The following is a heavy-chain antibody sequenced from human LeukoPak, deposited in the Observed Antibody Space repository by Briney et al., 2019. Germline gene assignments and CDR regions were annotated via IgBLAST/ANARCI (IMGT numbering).Heavy chain of an antibody. D-gene: IGHD6-19*01. CDR1: GYTFTSYG. Sequence: ASVKVSCKASGYTFTSYGISWVRQAPGQGLEWMGWISAYNGNTNYAQKLQGRVTMTTDTSTSTAYMELSSLRSEDTAVYYCARNAQSSGWYYFDYWGQGTLVTVSS. CDR3: ARNAQSSGWYYFDY. V-gene: IGHV1-18*01. CDR2: ISAYNGNT. J-gene: IGHJ4*02.